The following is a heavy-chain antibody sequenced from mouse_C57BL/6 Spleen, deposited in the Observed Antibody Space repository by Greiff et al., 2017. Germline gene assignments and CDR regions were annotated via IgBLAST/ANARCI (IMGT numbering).Heavy chain of an antibody. D-gene: IGHD2-3*01. CDR3: ARYDGYYYY. J-gene: IGHJ2*01. V-gene: IGHV14-2*01. CDR1: GFNIKDYY. Sequence: EVQLQESGAELVKPGASVKLSCTASGFNIKDYYMHWVKQRTEQGLEWIGSIDPEDGDTKYAPKFQCKATKTADTSSNTAYLPLSSLTSEDTAVYYCARYDGYYYYWGQGTTLTVSS. CDR2: IDPEDGDT.